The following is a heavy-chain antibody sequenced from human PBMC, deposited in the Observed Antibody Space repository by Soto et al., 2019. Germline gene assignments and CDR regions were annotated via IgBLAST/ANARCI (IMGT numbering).Heavy chain of an antibody. D-gene: IGHD5-12*01. J-gene: IGHJ4*02. CDR2: IHYRGST. V-gene: IGHV4-39*01. CDR3: ARGIGYYFDS. Sequence: SSETLSLTCTVSGGSISSSSYFWGWIRQPPGKGLEWIGNIHYRGSTNYNASLKSRVTISVDTSKNQFSLKLSSVTAADSAVYACARGIGYYFDSWGQGTLVTVSS. CDR1: GGSISSSSYF.